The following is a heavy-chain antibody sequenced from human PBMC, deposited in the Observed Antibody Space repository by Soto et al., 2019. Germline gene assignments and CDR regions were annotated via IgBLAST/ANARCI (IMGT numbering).Heavy chain of an antibody. D-gene: IGHD3-22*01. J-gene: IGHJ4*02. V-gene: IGHV1-24*01. CDR2: FDPEDGET. CDR3: ASVALASYYYDSSGQFDY. Sequence: GASVKVSCKVSGYTLTKLSMHWVRQAPGKGLEWMGGFDPEDGETIYAQKFQGRVTMTEDTSTDTAYMELSSLRSEDTAVYYCASVALASYYYDSSGQFDYWGQGALVTVSS. CDR1: GYTLTKLS.